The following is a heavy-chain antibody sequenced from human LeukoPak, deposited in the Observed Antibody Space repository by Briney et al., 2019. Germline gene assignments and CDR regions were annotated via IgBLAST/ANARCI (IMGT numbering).Heavy chain of an antibody. J-gene: IGHJ4*02. CDR1: GGSISSYY. D-gene: IGHD2-15*01. CDR2: IYYSGST. V-gene: IGHV4-59*08. CDR3: ARRGYCSGGSCYSYFDY. Sequence: SETLSLTCAVSGGSISSYYWSWIRQPPGKGLEWIGYIYYSGSTNYNPSLKSRVTISVDTSKNQFSLKLSSVTAADTAVYYCARRGYCSGGSCYSYFDYWGQGTLVTVSS.